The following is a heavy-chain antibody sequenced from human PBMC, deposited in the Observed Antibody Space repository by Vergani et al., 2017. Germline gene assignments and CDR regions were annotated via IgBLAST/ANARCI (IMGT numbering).Heavy chain of an antibody. D-gene: IGHD1-1*01. Sequence: EVQLVESGGVVVQPGGSLRLSCAASGFTFDDYAMHWVRQAPGKGLEWVSLISWDGGSTYYADSVKGRFTISRDNSKNSLYLQMNSLRAEDTALYYCAKDNGEGGERPYYYYGMDVWGQGTTVTVSS. CDR1: GFTFDDYA. V-gene: IGHV3-43D*03. CDR2: ISWDGGST. J-gene: IGHJ6*02. CDR3: AKDNGEGGERPYYYYGMDV.